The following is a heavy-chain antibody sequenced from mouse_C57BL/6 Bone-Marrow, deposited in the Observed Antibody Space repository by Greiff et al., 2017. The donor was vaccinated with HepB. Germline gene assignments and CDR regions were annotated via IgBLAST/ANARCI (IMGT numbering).Heavy chain of an antibody. CDR2: ISNGGGST. Sequence: DVMLVESGGGLVQPGGSLKLSCAASGFTFSDYYMYWVRQTPEKRLEWVAYISNGGGSTYYPDTVKGRFTISRDNAKNTLYLQMSRLKSEDTAMYYCARHYYGSSHWYFDVWGTGTTVTVSS. V-gene: IGHV5-12*01. D-gene: IGHD1-1*01. CDR3: ARHYYGSSHWYFDV. CDR1: GFTFSDYY. J-gene: IGHJ1*03.